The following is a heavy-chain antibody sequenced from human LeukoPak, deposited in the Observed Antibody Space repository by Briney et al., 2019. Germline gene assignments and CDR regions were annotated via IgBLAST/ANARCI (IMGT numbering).Heavy chain of an antibody. CDR3: AKRGSSGWYAFDY. V-gene: IGHV3-23*01. J-gene: IGHJ4*02. CDR2: INGCGEDT. CDR1: GFTFSIIG. D-gene: IGHD6-19*01. Sequence: SGGSLRLSCAASGFTFSIIGMSWVRQAPGKGLDWVSTINGCGEDTYYANSVQGRFTVSRDNSKHTLYLQMNSLRAEDTAVYYCAKRGSSGWYAFDYWGQGTLVTVSS.